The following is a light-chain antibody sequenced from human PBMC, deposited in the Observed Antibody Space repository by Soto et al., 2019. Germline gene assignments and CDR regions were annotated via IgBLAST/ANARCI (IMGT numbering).Light chain of an antibody. Sequence: QSVLTQPASVSGSLGQSITISCTGTTSDIGAYDRVSWYQQHPGKAPKLMISDVSFRPSGVSNRFSGSKSGNTASLTISGLQAVDEGDYYCSSYRNTDSWVFGGGTKVTVL. J-gene: IGLJ3*02. CDR3: SSYRNTDSWV. V-gene: IGLV2-14*01. CDR1: TSDIGAYDR. CDR2: DVS.